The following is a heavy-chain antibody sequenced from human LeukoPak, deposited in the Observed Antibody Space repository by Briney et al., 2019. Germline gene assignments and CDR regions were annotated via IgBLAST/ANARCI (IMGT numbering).Heavy chain of an antibody. CDR2: INSNRGGT. J-gene: IGHJ3*02. V-gene: IGHV1-2*02. CDR3: ARDHGDDSFDI. Sequence: ASVKVSCKASGHTFTNYYIHWVRQAPGQGLEWMGWINSNRGGTNYAQKFQGRVTMTRDTSISTAYKELRSVRSDDTAVYYCARDHGDDSFDIWGPGTMVTVSS. D-gene: IGHD3-3*01. CDR1: GHTFTNYY.